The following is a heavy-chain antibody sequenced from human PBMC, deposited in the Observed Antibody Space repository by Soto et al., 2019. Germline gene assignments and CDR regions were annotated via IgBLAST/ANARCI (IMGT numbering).Heavy chain of an antibody. Sequence: QVLLVQSGAEVKKPGSSVRVSCKTSGGTFSSFAISWVRLAPGQGLEWMGVIVPMFAAPTYAQKFQGRVSITADESTRTASMELSRLRPDDTAVYYCARYRVMRGNAYYYGMDVWGQGTTVTVSS. D-gene: IGHD2-21*01. V-gene: IGHV1-69*12. CDR3: ARYRVMRGNAYYYGMDV. CDR2: IVPMFAAP. J-gene: IGHJ6*02. CDR1: GGTFSSFA.